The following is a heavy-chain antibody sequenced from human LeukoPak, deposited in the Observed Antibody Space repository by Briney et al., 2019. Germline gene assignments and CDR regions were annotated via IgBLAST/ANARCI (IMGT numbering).Heavy chain of an antibody. CDR3: AKVLSNSGSYSPDY. CDR2: IKGDGIST. Sequence: GGSLRLSCAASGFDFSSNWMHWVRHAPGQGLVWVSRIKGDGISTNYADSVKGRFTISRDIAKNTLYLQMNSLRAEDTAVYYCAKVLSNSGSYSPDYWGQGTLVTVSS. J-gene: IGHJ4*02. CDR1: GFDFSSNW. V-gene: IGHV3-74*01. D-gene: IGHD1-26*01.